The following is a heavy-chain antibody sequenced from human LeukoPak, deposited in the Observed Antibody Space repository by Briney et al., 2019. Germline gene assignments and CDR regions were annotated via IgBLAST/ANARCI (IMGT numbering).Heavy chain of an antibody. J-gene: IGHJ5*02. D-gene: IGHD3-3*01. CDR2: INPNSGGT. CDR3: ARGGYDFWSSYCLPGEWLDP. CDR1: GYTFTGYY. Sequence: ASVKVSCKASGYTFTGYYMHWVRQAPGQGLEWMGWINPNSGGTNYAQKFQGGVTMPRDTSSSTAYMELSRLRSDDAAVYYCARGGYDFWSSYCLPGEWLDPWGQGTLVTVSS. V-gene: IGHV1-2*02.